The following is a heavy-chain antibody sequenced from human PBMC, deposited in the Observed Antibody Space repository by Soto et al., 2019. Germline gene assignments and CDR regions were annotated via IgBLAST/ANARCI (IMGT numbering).Heavy chain of an antibody. CDR2: ISAYNGDT. Sequence: QVQLVQSGAEVKKPGASVKVSCKGSGYTFSNNGISWVRQAPGQGLEWMGWISAYNGDTHYAQKFQGRVTMTTDKSTSTAYMELRSLRSDATAVYHCARGLGLWFGDPMSYYPAMDVWGQGTTVTVSS. CDR3: ARGLGLWFGDPMSYYPAMDV. V-gene: IGHV1-18*01. J-gene: IGHJ6*02. D-gene: IGHD3-10*01. CDR1: GYTFSNNG.